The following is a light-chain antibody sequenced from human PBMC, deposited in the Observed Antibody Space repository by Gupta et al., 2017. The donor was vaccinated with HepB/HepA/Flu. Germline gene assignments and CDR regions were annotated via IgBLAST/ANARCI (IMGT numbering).Light chain of an antibody. CDR2: EAS. Sequence: EIVLTQSPATLSLSPGERATLSCRASQSISSYLAWYQQRPGQAPRLLIYEASNRATGIPDRFSGSGSGTDFTLTISSLEPEDFAVYYCQQRSNWPLTFGGGTKVEIK. J-gene: IGKJ4*01. CDR1: QSISSY. CDR3: QQRSNWPLT. V-gene: IGKV3-11*01.